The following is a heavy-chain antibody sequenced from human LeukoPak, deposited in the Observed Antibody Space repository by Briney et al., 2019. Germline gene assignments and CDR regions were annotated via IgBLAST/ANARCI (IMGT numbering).Heavy chain of an antibody. J-gene: IGHJ4*02. CDR1: GGTFSSYA. V-gene: IGHV1-69*04. D-gene: IGHD3-22*01. CDR3: ARGLPAAMPRYYYDSSGYRAFDY. CDR2: IIPILGIA. Sequence: SVKVSCKASGGTFSSYAISWVRQAPGQGLEWMERIIPILGIANYAQKFQGRVTITADKSTSTAYMELSSLRSEDTAVYYCARGLPAAMPRYYYDSSGYRAFDYWGQGTLVAVSS.